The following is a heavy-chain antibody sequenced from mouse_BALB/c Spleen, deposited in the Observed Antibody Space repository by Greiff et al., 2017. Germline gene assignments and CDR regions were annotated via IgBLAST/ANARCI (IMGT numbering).Heavy chain of an antibody. V-gene: IGHV2-9*02. D-gene: IGHD4-1*01. CDR2: IWAGGST. J-gene: IGHJ2*01. Sequence: VQRVESGPGLVAPSQSLSITCTVSGFSLTSYGVHWVRQPPGKGLEWLGVIWAGGSTNYNSALMSRLSISKDNSKSQVSLKMNSLQTDDTAMYYCARGAGSSFDYWGQGTTLTVSS. CDR3: ARGAGSSFDY. CDR1: GFSLTSYG.